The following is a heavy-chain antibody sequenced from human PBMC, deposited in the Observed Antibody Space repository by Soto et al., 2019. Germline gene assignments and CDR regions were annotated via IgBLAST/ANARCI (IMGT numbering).Heavy chain of an antibody. J-gene: IGHJ4*02. V-gene: IGHV1-8*01. D-gene: IGHD3-10*01. CDR2: MNPDTGNT. CDR1: GYALASYD. CDR3: ARCRFSGACLSFDF. Sequence: ASAKLTWKACGYALASYDIRWVRQAPGQGLEWMGWMNPDTGNTGNAQKLQGRITMTRNTSRITAYKELISRTSEVSAVYYCARCRFSGACLSFDFWAQGTLVTVSS.